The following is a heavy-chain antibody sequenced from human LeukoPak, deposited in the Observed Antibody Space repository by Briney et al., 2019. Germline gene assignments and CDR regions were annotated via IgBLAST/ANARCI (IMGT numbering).Heavy chain of an antibody. D-gene: IGHD5-24*01. J-gene: IGHJ4*02. V-gene: IGHV3-15*07. CDR2: IKSKTDGGTT. CDR1: GFSSSGAW. CDR3: TTWVEMATADFDY. Sequence: PGGSLRLSCAASGFSSSGAWMNWVRQAPGRGLEWVGRIKSKTDGGTTDYAAPVKGRFTISRDDSKNTLYLQMNSLKTEDTAVYYCTTWVEMATADFDYWGQGTLVTVSS.